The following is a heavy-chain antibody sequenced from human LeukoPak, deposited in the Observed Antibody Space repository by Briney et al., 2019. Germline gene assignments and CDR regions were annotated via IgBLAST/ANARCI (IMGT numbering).Heavy chain of an antibody. CDR1: GASLSGFF. J-gene: IGHJ4*02. D-gene: IGHD3-22*01. V-gene: IGHV4-34*01. Sequence: PSETLSLTCAVDGASLSGFFWNWIRQSPGKGLEWIGEMNQGGGARFNPSLKSRVTISVDTSKNQFSLKLSSVTAADTAVYYCARAADSSGYYPKPIPFDYWGQGTLVTVSS. CDR3: ARAADSSGYYPKPIPFDY. CDR2: MNQGGGA.